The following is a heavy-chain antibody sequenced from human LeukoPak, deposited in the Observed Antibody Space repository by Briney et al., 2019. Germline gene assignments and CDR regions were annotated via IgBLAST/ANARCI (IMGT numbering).Heavy chain of an antibody. J-gene: IGHJ4*02. Sequence: PSETLSLTCTVSGGSISSGDYYWSWIRQPPGKGLEWIGYIYYSGSTYYNPSLKSRVTISVDTSKNQFSLKLSSVTAADTAVYYCARVRVYGGNPEFDYWGQGTLVTVSS. CDR1: GGSISSGDYY. D-gene: IGHD4-23*01. V-gene: IGHV4-30-4*08. CDR2: IYYSGST. CDR3: ARVRVYGGNPEFDY.